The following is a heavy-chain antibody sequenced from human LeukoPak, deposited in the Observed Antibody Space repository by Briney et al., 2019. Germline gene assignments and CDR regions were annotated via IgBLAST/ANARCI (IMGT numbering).Heavy chain of an antibody. J-gene: IGHJ4*02. Sequence: AGSLRLSCAASGFTFSSSFMAWVRQAPGKGLDWVSEISGSGDITYYPDPVKGRFTISRDNSKDTLYLEMNRLRVEDTAVYYCAKELHGGRTFEYCGQGTLVTVSS. CDR1: GFTFSSSF. CDR2: ISGSGDIT. V-gene: IGHV3-23*01. CDR3: AKELHGGRTFEY. D-gene: IGHD1-1*01.